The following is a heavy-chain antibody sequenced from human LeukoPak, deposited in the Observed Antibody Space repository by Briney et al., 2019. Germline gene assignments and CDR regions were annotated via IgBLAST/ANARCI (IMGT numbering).Heavy chain of an antibody. CDR3: TRHTMDV. Sequence: ASVKVSCKASGFTFTNYAMHWVRQASGKGPEWVGRIRSKANNYATEYDASVKGRFTISRDDSKNTAYLQMNSLRTEDTAVYYCTRHTMDVWGQGTTVTVSS. CDR2: IRSKANNYAT. CDR1: GFTFTNYA. J-gene: IGHJ6*01. V-gene: IGHV3-73*01.